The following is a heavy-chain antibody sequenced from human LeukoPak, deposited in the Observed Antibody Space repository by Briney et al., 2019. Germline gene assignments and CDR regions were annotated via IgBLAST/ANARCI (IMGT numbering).Heavy chain of an antibody. CDR2: ISVYNGNT. Sequence: GASVKVSCKASGYTFTSYGISWVRQAPGRGLEWMGWISVYNGNTNYAQKLQGRVTMTTDTSTSTAYMELRSLRSDDTAVYYCARVPTGHYYYYYMDVWGKGTTVTVSS. CDR3: ARVPTGHYYYYYMDV. V-gene: IGHV1-18*01. J-gene: IGHJ6*03. D-gene: IGHD1-1*01. CDR1: GYTFTSYG.